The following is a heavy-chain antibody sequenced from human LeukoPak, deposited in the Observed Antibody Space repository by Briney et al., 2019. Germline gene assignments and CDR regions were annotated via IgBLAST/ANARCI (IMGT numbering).Heavy chain of an antibody. D-gene: IGHD6-19*01. Sequence: GGSLRLSCAASGFTFSSYAMSWVRQAPGKGLEWVSAISGSGGSTYYADSVKGRFTISRDNAKNSLYLQMNSLRAEDTAVYYCASSGWYEDYWGQGTLVTVSS. CDR1: GFTFSSYA. J-gene: IGHJ4*02. CDR2: ISGSGGST. CDR3: ASSGWYEDY. V-gene: IGHV3-23*01.